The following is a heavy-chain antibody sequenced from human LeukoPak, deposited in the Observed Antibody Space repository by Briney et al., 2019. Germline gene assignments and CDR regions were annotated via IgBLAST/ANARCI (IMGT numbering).Heavy chain of an antibody. D-gene: IGHD1-26*01. CDR1: GFTFGSYS. CDR2: ISSSSSTI. V-gene: IGHV3-48*01. Sequence: GGSLRLSCAASGFTFGSYSMNWVRQAPGKGLEWVSYISSSSSTIYYADSVKGRFTVSRDNAKNSLYLQMNSLRAEDTAVYYCARLEGGFDYWGQGTLVTVSS. J-gene: IGHJ4*02. CDR3: ARLEGGFDY.